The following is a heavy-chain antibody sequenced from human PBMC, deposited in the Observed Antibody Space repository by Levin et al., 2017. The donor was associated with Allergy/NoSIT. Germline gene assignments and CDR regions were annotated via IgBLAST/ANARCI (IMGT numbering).Heavy chain of an antibody. D-gene: IGHD3-10*01. Sequence: PGGSLRLSCAASGFTFDDYAMHWVWQAPGKGLEWVSGISWNSGSIGYADSVKGRFTISRDNAKNSLYLQMNSLRTEDTALYYCARDNIGLPDAFDIWGQGTMVIVSS. J-gene: IGHJ3*02. V-gene: IGHV3-9*01. CDR1: GFTFDDYA. CDR3: ARDNIGLPDAFDI. CDR2: ISWNSGSI.